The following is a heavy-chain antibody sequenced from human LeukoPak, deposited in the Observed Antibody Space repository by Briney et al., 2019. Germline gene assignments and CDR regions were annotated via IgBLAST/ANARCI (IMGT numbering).Heavy chain of an antibody. CDR1: GGSFSGYY. Sequence: SETLSLTCAVYGGSFSGYYWSWIRQPPGKGLEWIGEINHSGSTNYNPSLKSRVTISVDTSKNQCSLKLSSVTAADTAVYYCARTGGSGWFDPWGQGTLVTVSS. CDR2: INHSGST. CDR3: ARTGGSGWFDP. V-gene: IGHV4-34*01. J-gene: IGHJ5*02. D-gene: IGHD3-10*01.